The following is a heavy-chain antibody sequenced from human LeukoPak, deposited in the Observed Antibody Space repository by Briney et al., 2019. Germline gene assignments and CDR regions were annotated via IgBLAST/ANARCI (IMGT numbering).Heavy chain of an antibody. V-gene: IGHV4-38-2*01. D-gene: IGHD6-13*01. CDR3: ARVMAAAGIFFGY. CDR1: GYSISSGYY. J-gene: IGHJ4*02. CDR2: IYHSGST. Sequence: PSETLSLTCAVSGYSISSGYYWGWIRQPPGKGLEWIGSIYHSGSTYYNPSLKSRVTISVDTSKNQFSLKLSSVTAADTAVYYCARVMAAAGIFFGYWGQGTLVTVSS.